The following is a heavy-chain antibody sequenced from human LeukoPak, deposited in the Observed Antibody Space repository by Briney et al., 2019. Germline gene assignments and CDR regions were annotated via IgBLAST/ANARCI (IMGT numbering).Heavy chain of an antibody. D-gene: IGHD3-10*01. Sequence: PGGSLRLSCAASGFTFDDYAMHWVRQAPGKGLEWVSGISWNSGSIGYADSVKGRFTISRDNAKNSLYLQMNSLRAEDTALYYCAKDSATMVRGAMEFDPWGQGTLVTVSS. CDR1: GFTFDDYA. V-gene: IGHV3-9*01. CDR3: AKDSATMVRGAMEFDP. J-gene: IGHJ5*02. CDR2: ISWNSGSI.